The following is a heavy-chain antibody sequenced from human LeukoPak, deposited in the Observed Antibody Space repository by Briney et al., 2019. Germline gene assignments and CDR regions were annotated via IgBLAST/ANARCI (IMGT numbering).Heavy chain of an antibody. CDR2: INHSGSA. J-gene: IGHJ4*02. D-gene: IGHD5-18*01. CDR3: AVAGYGRRFDY. CDR1: GGSFSGYY. V-gene: IGHV4-34*01. Sequence: PSETLSLTCAVYGGSFSGYYWNWIRQLPGEGLEWIGEINHSGSANYNPSLKSRVTTSVDTSKNQFSLKLRFVTAADTAVYYCAVAGYGRRFDYWGQGTLVTVSS.